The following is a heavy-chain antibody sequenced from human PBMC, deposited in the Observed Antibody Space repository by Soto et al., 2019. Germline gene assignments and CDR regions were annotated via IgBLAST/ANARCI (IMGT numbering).Heavy chain of an antibody. CDR1: GFSLSTSGVG. CDR2: IYWDDDK. J-gene: IGHJ4*02. Sequence: QITLKESGPTLVKPTQTLTLTCTFSGFSLSTSGVGVGWIRQPPGKALEWLALIYWDDDKRYSPSLKSRLTITKDTSKNLVVLTMTNMDPVDTATYYCAHSRRMVRGAHFDYWGQGTLVTVSS. V-gene: IGHV2-5*02. D-gene: IGHD3-10*01. CDR3: AHSRRMVRGAHFDY.